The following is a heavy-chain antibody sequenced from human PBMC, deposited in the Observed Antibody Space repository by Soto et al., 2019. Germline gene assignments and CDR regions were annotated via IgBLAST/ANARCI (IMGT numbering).Heavy chain of an antibody. J-gene: IGHJ5*02. CDR3: ARGSSSSWYEGWFDP. CDR1: GFTFSSYW. Sequence: EVQLVESGGGLVQPGGSLRLSCAASGFTFSSYWMSWVRQAPGKGLEWVANIKQDGSEKYYVDSVKGRFTISRDNAKNSLYLQMNSLRAEDTAVYYCARGSSSSWYEGWFDPWGQGTLSPSPQ. V-gene: IGHV3-7*03. D-gene: IGHD6-13*01. CDR2: IKQDGSEK.